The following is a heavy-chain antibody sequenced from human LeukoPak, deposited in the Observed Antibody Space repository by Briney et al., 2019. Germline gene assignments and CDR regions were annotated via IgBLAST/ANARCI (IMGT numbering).Heavy chain of an antibody. CDR2: IYYSGST. D-gene: IGHD3-10*01. CDR3: ARQVLWFGELPAFDP. V-gene: IGHV4-39*01. CDR1: GRSLSSSSYY. Sequence: SETLSLTCTVSGRSLSSSSYYWGWIRQPPGKGLEWIGRIYYSGSTYYNPSLKSRVTISVDTSKSQFSLKLSSVTAADTAVYYCARQVLWFGELPAFDPWGQGTLVTVSS. J-gene: IGHJ5*02.